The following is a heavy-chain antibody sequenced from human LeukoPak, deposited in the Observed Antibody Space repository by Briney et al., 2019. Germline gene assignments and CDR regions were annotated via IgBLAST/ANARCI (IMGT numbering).Heavy chain of an antibody. J-gene: IGHJ4*02. CDR1: GFTFSSHG. V-gene: IGHV3-30*18. Sequence: GGSLRLSCAASGFTFSSHGMHWVRQAPGKGLEWVALISYDGSNKGYADFVKGRFTISRDNSKNTLYLQMNSLRAEDTAVYFCAKDIDSYYDSSGYYTGFDYRGQGTLVTVSS. CDR2: ISYDGSNK. CDR3: AKDIDSYYDSSGYYTGFDY. D-gene: IGHD3-22*01.